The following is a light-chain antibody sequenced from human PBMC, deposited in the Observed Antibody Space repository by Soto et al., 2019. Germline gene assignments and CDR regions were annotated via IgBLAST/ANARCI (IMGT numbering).Light chain of an antibody. CDR1: QNITNN. CDR2: HAS. CDR3: QQYYGLPPLT. J-gene: IGKJ5*01. Sequence: DIQMTQSPSSLSASIGDRVTITCQASQNITNNLSWYQQKPGKAPNLLIYHASKLAKGVTSRFSGSGSGTDFSFIITSLQREDLATYSCQQYYGLPPLTFGQGTRLEIK. V-gene: IGKV1-33*01.